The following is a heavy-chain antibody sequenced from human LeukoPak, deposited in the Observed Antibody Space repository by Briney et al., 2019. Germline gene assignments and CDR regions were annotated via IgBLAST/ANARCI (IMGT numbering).Heavy chain of an antibody. Sequence: PGGSLRLSCAASGFTFSSYEMNWVRQAPGKGLEWVSYISSSGSTIYYADSVKGRFTISRDNAKNSLYLQMNSLRAEDTAVYYCARAACYGDYCYYYYYYMDVWGKGTTVTVSS. D-gene: IGHD4-17*01. V-gene: IGHV3-48*03. CDR3: ARAACYGDYCYYYYYYMDV. CDR1: GFTFSSYE. J-gene: IGHJ6*03. CDR2: ISSSGSTI.